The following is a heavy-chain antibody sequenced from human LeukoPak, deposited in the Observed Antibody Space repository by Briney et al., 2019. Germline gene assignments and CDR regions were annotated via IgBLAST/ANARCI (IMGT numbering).Heavy chain of an antibody. CDR1: GFTFSTYG. D-gene: IGHD1-26*01. V-gene: IGHV3-33*01. J-gene: IGHJ4*02. Sequence: PGGSLRLSCVASGFTFSTYGMHWVRLAPGKGLEWVAVIWFDGSNKYYADSVKGRFTISRDNSKDTLYLQMDSLRADDTAVYYCARAVGPFDYWGQGTLATVSS. CDR3: ARAVGPFDY. CDR2: IWFDGSNK.